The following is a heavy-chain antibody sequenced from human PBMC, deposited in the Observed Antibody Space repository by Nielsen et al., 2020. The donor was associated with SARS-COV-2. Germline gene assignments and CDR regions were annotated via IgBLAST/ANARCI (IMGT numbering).Heavy chain of an antibody. CDR3: ASFHYYGSGSYGLDY. CDR2: MTSRSTYT. CDR1: RFSFTDCN. Sequence: GGSLRLSCAASRFSFTDCNMSCFRQAPGKGLEWVSYMTSRSTYTNYADSVKGRFTISRDNAKNSLYLQMNSLRAEGTAVYYCASFHYYGSGSYGLDYWGQGTLVTVSS. J-gene: IGHJ4*02. D-gene: IGHD3-10*01. V-gene: IGHV3-11*06.